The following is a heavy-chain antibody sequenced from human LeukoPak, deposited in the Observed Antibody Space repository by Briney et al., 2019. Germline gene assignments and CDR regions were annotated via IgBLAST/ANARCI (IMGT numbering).Heavy chain of an antibody. J-gene: IGHJ4*02. CDR2: ISGCSSDI. CDR1: GFIFSTYN. CDR3: ARDLYRIVVVPHYFDY. Sequence: GGSLRLSCAASGFIFSTYNMNWVRQAPGKGLEWVSSISGCSSDIFYADSVKGRFPISRDNAKNSLCLQMNSLRAEDTAVYYCARDLYRIVVVPHYFDYWGQGTLVTVSS. D-gene: IGHD3-22*01. V-gene: IGHV3-21*01.